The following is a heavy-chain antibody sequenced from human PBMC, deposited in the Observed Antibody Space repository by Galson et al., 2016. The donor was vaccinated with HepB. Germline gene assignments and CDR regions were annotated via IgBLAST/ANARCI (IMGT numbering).Heavy chain of an antibody. D-gene: IGHD3-22*01. CDR2: IGTAGDT. V-gene: IGHV3-13*01. CDR1: GFTFSRYD. CDR3: ARDSDTSGLHWYFDL. Sequence: SLRLSCAASGFTFSRYDMHWVRHVTGKGLEWVSAIGTAGDTYYPGSVRGQFSVSRDQAKNTLYMQMNSLRAEDTAVYYCARDSDTSGLHWYFDLWGRGTLVTVSS. J-gene: IGHJ2*01.